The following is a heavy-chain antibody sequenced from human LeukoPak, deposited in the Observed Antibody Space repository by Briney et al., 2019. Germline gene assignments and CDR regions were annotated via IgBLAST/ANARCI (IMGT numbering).Heavy chain of an antibody. D-gene: IGHD4/OR15-4a*01. Sequence: GGSLRLSCAASGFTLSSFEMNWVRQAPGKGLEWVSYISSSGRTIYYADSVKGRFTISRDNAKNSLYLQMNSLRAEDTAVYYCARRAGAYSHPYDYWGQGTLVTVSS. V-gene: IGHV3-48*03. CDR1: GFTLSSFE. CDR3: ARRAGAYSHPYDY. CDR2: ISSSGRTI. J-gene: IGHJ4*02.